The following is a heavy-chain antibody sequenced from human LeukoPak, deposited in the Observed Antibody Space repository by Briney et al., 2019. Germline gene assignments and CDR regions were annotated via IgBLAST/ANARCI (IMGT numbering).Heavy chain of an antibody. V-gene: IGHV3-23*01. CDR3: AKAQTPDYSYDSSGSTFDY. CDR1: GFTFSSYA. J-gene: IGHJ4*02. D-gene: IGHD3-22*01. CDR2: ISGSGGST. Sequence: PGGSLRLSCAASGFTFSSYAMSWVRQAPGKGLEWVSAISGSGGSTYYADSVKGRFTISRDNSKNTLYLQMNSLRAEDTAVYYCAKAQTPDYSYDSSGSTFDYWGQGTLVTVSS.